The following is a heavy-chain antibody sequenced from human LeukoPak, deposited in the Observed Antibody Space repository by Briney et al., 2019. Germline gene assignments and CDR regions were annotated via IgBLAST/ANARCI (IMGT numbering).Heavy chain of an antibody. CDR3: ARSSRDGYNSEF. Sequence: SETLSLTCTVSGGSISGYYWSWIRQPARKGLEWIGRIYTSGSTIYSPSLQSRVTMSVDTSRNQFSLKLSSATAADTAVYYCARSSRDGYNSEFWGQGTLVTVSS. CDR2: IYTSGST. V-gene: IGHV4-4*07. J-gene: IGHJ4*02. D-gene: IGHD5-24*01. CDR1: GGSISGYY.